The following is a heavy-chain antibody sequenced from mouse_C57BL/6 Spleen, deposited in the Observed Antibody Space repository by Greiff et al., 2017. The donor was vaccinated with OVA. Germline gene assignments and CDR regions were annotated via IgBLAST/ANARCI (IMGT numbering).Heavy chain of an antibody. CDR3: ARGEVVGYWFAY. CDR1: GYAFSSYW. D-gene: IGHD1-1*01. J-gene: IGHJ3*01. V-gene: IGHV1-80*01. Sequence: VKLQESGAELVKPGASVKISCKASGYAFSSYWMNWVKQRPGKGLEWIGQIYPGDGDTNYNGKFKGKATLTADKSSSTAYMQLSSLTSEDSAVYFCARGEVVGYWFAYWGQGTLVTVSA. CDR2: IYPGDGDT.